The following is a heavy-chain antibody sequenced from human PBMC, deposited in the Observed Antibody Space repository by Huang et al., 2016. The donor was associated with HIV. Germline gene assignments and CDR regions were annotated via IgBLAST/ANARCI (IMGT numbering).Heavy chain of an antibody. CDR2: VCPGESNN. D-gene: IGHD5-18*01. V-gene: IGHV5-51*01. Sequence: EVQLVQSGAELKKPGESLKISCKGSGYSLISDWIGGVRQMPGKGLEWEGTVCPGESNNRHSPSYHGQVTISADKSISTAYLQWSRLKASDTAMYYCARLRYVDTASNGMDVWGQGTTVTVSS. CDR1: GYSLISDW. CDR3: ARLRYVDTASNGMDV. J-gene: IGHJ6*02.